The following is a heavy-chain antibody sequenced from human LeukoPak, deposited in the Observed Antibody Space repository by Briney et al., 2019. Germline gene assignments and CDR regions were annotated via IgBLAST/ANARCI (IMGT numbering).Heavy chain of an antibody. Sequence: PGGSLRLSCAASGFTFSSYAMSWVRQAPGKGLEWVSSISGSGGTTYYADSVKGRFAISRDNSKNTLYLQMNSLIADDTAVYSCAKDPPTVMANAFHIWGQGTMVTVS. J-gene: IGHJ3*02. CDR3: AKDPPTVMANAFHI. D-gene: IGHD5-18*01. CDR2: ISGSGGTT. CDR1: GFTFSSYA. V-gene: IGHV3-23*01.